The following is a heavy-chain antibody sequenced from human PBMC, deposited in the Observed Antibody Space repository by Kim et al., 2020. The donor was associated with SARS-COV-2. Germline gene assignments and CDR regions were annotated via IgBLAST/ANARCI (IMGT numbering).Heavy chain of an antibody. V-gene: IGHV3-15*01. D-gene: IGHD3-22*01. CDR1: GFTFNNAW. Sequence: GGSLRLSCADPGFTFNNAWMSWVRQAPGKGLEWVGRVKPRVDGGTADYVAAVEGRFTISRDDSKNRLYLQMNSLKIEDTGMYYCTTEPGDSSGFGHGYWGQGTPVPVSS. CDR2: VKPRVDGGTA. J-gene: IGHJ4*02. CDR3: TTEPGDSSGFGHGY.